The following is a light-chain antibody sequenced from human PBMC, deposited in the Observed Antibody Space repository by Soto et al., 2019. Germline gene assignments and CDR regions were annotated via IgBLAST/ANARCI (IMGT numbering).Light chain of an antibody. J-gene: IGKJ5*01. V-gene: IGKV1-39*01. CDR2: TAS. CDR3: QQSYSTPIT. CDR1: ETISSY. Sequence: SPSSLSASVGDRVTITCRASETISSYLNWYQQKPGRAPKLLIHTASSLQSGVPSRFSGSGSGTDFTLTISSPQPEDFATYYCQQSYSTPITFGQGTRLEIK.